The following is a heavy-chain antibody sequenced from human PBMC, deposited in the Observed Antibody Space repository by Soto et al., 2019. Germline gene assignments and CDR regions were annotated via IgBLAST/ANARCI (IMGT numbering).Heavy chain of an antibody. D-gene: IGHD3-22*01. CDR3: AKIESRFFYDSTGYYPFDY. CDR2: ISSIIIAI. V-gene: IGHV3-21*04. J-gene: IGHJ4*02. Sequence: GGSLRLSCAASGFSFSSYSMNWVRQAPGKGLEWVSSISSIIIAIFYGDSVKGRFIISRDNAENTVYLQMNSLRAEDTAVYYCAKIESRFFYDSTGYYPFDYWGQGTLVTVSS. CDR1: GFSFSSYS.